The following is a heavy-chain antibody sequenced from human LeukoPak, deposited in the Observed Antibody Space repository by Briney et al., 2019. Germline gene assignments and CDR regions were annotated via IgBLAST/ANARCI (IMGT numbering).Heavy chain of an antibody. Sequence: PGGSLRLSCAASGFTFSSYAMHWVRQAPGKGLEWVAVISYDGSNKYYADSVKGRFTISRDNSKNTLYLQMNSLRAEDTAVYYCARDRGGSYSDFDYWGQGTLVTVSS. CDR1: GFTFSSYA. J-gene: IGHJ4*02. CDR3: ARDRGGSYSDFDY. V-gene: IGHV3-30*04. CDR2: ISYDGSNK. D-gene: IGHD1-26*01.